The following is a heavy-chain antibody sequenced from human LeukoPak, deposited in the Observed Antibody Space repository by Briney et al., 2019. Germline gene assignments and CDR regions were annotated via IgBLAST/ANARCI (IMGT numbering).Heavy chain of an antibody. D-gene: IGHD3-16*02. CDR2: INHSGST. CDR3: ARGRRYDGIDY. Sequence: SETLSLTCAVYGGSFSGYYWSWIRQPPGKGLEWIGEINHSGSTNYNPSLKSRVTISVDTSKNQFSLKLSSVTAADTAVYYCARGRRYDGIDYWGQGTLVTVSS. CDR1: GGSFSGYY. J-gene: IGHJ4*02. V-gene: IGHV4-34*01.